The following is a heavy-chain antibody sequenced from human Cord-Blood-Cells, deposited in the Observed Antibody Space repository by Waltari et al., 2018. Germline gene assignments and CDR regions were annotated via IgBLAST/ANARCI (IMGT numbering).Heavy chain of an antibody. CDR2: IIPIFGTA. V-gene: IGHV1-69*01. Sequence: QVQLVQSGAEVKKPGSSVKVSCKASGGTFSSYAISWVRQAPGQGLEWMGGIIPIFGTANYAQKFQGRVTITADESTSTAYMERSSLRSEDTAVYYCARDRSTVTTWYFDLWGRGTLVTVSS. D-gene: IGHD4-4*01. CDR3: ARDRSTVTTWYFDL. CDR1: GGTFSSYA. J-gene: IGHJ2*01.